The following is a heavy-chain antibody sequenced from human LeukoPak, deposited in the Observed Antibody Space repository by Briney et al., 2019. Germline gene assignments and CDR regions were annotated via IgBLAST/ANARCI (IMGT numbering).Heavy chain of an antibody. CDR1: GFTFSSYA. V-gene: IGHV3-30*04. J-gene: IGHJ6*04. CDR3: ARAGCSSTSCVNYYYGMDV. CDR2: ISYDGSNK. Sequence: GGSLRLSCAASGFTFSSYAMHWVRQAPGKGLEWVAVISYDGSNKYYADPVKGRFTISRDNSKNTLYLQMNSLRAEDTAVYYCARAGCSSTSCVNYYYGMDVWGKGTTVTVSS. D-gene: IGHD2-2*01.